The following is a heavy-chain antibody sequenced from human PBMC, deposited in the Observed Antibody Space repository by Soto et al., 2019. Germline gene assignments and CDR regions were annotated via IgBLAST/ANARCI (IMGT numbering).Heavy chain of an antibody. CDR1: GYSFTSYW. CDR2: IYPGDSDT. V-gene: IGHV5-51*01. Sequence: GESLKVSCKGSGYSFTSYWIGWVRQMHGKGLEWMGIIYPGDSDTRYSPSFQGQVTISADKSISTAYLQWRSLRASDTAMYYCARPRSGSYRLDYHGMDVWGQGTTVTVSS. CDR3: ARPRSGSYRLDYHGMDV. J-gene: IGHJ6*02. D-gene: IGHD3-10*01.